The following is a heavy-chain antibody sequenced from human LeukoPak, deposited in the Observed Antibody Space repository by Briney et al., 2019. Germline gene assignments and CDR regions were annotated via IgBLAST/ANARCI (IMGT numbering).Heavy chain of an antibody. Sequence: GGSLRLSCAASASTFSSYAMHWVRQAPGKGLEWVAVISFDGSNTYYADSVKGRLVISRDNSKNTLYLQMNSLGAEDTAVYYCARDDSRSTENFDYWGQGTLVTVSS. CDR2: ISFDGSNT. CDR3: ARDDSRSTENFDY. V-gene: IGHV3-30*03. D-gene: IGHD6-6*01. CDR1: ASTFSSYA. J-gene: IGHJ4*02.